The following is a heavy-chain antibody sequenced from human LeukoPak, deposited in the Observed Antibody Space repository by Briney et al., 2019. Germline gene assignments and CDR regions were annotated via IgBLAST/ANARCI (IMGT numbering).Heavy chain of an antibody. Sequence: SETLSLTCTVSGGSISSSSYYWGWIRQPPGKGLEWIGYISYSGSTNYNPSLKSRVTISLDTSKNQFSLRLSAVTAADTAVYYCARRATVYAFDIWGQGTMVTVSP. CDR2: ISYSGST. J-gene: IGHJ3*02. D-gene: IGHD1-26*01. V-gene: IGHV4-61*05. CDR1: GGSISSSSYY. CDR3: ARRATVYAFDI.